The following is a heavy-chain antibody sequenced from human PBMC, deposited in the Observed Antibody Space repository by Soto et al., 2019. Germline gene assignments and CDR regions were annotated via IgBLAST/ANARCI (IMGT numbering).Heavy chain of an antibody. CDR2: IIPIFGTA. Sequence: QVQLVQSGAEVKKPGSSVKVSCKASGGTFSSYAISWVRQAPGQGLEWMGGIIPIFGTANYAQKFQGRVKITEDKSTSTAYMELSSLRSEDTAVYYCARGRYDILTGYYASFDYWGQGTLVTVSS. CDR3: ARGRYDILTGYYASFDY. V-gene: IGHV1-69*06. J-gene: IGHJ4*02. D-gene: IGHD3-9*01. CDR1: GGTFSSYA.